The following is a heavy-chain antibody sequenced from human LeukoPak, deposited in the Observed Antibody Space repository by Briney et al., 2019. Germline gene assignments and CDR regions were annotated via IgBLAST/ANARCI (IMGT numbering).Heavy chain of an antibody. D-gene: IGHD3-10*01. CDR2: ISGSGGST. CDR3: AKNMRNLKRELLSFGELSFDY. Sequence: PGGSLRLSCAASGFTFSSYAMSWVRQAPGKGLEWVSAISGSGGSTYYADSVKGRFTISRDNSKNTLYLQMNSLRAEDTAVYYCAKNMRNLKRELLSFGELSFDYWGQGTLVTVSS. J-gene: IGHJ4*02. V-gene: IGHV3-23*01. CDR1: GFTFSSYA.